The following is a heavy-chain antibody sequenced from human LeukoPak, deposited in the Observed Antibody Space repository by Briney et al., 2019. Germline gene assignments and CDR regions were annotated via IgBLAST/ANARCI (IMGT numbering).Heavy chain of an antibody. D-gene: IGHD3-3*01. J-gene: IGHJ4*02. CDR3: AKESDDFWSGYYMD. V-gene: IGHV3-23*01. CDR2: ISDSGGST. Sequence: GGSLRLSCAASGFTFSIYAMSWVRQAPGKGLEWVSGISDSGGSTYYADSVKGRFTISRDNSKNTLYLQMNSLRAEATAVYYCAKESDDFWSGYYMDWGQGTLVTVSS. CDR1: GFTFSIYA.